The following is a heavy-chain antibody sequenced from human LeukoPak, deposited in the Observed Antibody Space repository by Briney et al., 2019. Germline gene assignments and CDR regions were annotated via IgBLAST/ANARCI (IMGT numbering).Heavy chain of an antibody. J-gene: IGHJ4*02. V-gene: IGHV3-23*01. CDR1: GFAFSRQA. Sequence: PGGSLRLSCAASGFAFSRQAMGWVRQAPGKGLEWVSVISDSGSITYYADSVKGRFTISRDNSQNTLFLQMNSLRAEDTAVYYCAKGRDGYNPDYWGQGTLVTVSS. CDR2: ISDSGSIT. D-gene: IGHD5-24*01. CDR3: AKGRDGYNPDY.